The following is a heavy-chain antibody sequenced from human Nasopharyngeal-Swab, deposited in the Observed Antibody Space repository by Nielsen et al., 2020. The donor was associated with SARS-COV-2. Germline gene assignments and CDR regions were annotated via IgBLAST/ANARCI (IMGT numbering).Heavy chain of an antibody. CDR1: GYTFTTSY. V-gene: IGHV1-46*01. CDR3: ARHSSLLMDV. Sequence: ASVKVSCKASGYTFTTSYMHWVRQAPGQGLEWMGIINPSGGSTSYAQKFQGRVTMTRDTSTSTVYMELSSLRSEDTAVYYCARHSSLLMDVWGKGTTVTVSS. CDR2: INPSGGST. D-gene: IGHD3-22*01. J-gene: IGHJ6*03.